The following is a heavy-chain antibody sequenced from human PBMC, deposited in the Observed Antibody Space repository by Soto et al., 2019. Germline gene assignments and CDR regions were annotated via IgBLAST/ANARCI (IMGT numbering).Heavy chain of an antibody. CDR3: TKNYYFDS. V-gene: IGHV3-23*01. CDR2: IKIVGGNT. Sequence: VQLLESGGGLVQPGGSLRLSCAASGFTFSNYAMSWVRQAPGKALEWVSSIKIVGGNTNYADSVWGRFTMSRDDSKNTVFLQMNSLRAEDTAIYYCTKNYYFDSCGEGTLSTVSS. J-gene: IGHJ4*02. CDR1: GFTFSNYA.